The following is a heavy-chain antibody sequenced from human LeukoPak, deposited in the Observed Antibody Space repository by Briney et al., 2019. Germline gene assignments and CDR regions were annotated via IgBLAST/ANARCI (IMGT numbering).Heavy chain of an antibody. CDR3: ARGRSYYYFYMDV. J-gene: IGHJ6*03. CDR1: GGTFSSYA. Sequence: SVKVSCKASGGTFSSYAITWARQAPGQGLEWMGGIIPIFGKANYAQKFQGRVTITADKSTSTAYMDLSSLRSEDTAVYYCARGRSYYYFYMDVWGRGTTVTVSS. V-gene: IGHV1-69*06. CDR2: IIPIFGKA.